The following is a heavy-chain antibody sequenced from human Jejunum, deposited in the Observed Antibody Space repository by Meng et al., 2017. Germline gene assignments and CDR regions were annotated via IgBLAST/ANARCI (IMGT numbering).Heavy chain of an antibody. V-gene: IGHV4-34*01. D-gene: IGHD3-10*01. Sequence: QVQLQQWGAGLLKHSETLSPTCSVYGGSFSGYYWTWLRQPPGKGLEWIGEINHSGSTNYNPSLKSRVTMSIDTSKIQFSLKLSSVTAADAAVYYCARYGGSGSYWHFDPWGRGTLVTVSS. CDR1: GGSFSGYY. J-gene: IGHJ2*01. CDR2: INHSGST. CDR3: ARYGGSGSYWHFDP.